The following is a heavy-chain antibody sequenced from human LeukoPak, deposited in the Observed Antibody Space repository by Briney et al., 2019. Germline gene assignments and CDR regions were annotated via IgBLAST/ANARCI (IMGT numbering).Heavy chain of an antibody. Sequence: GGSLRLSCAASGFTFSSYGMSWVRQAPGKGLEWVSAISGSGGSTYYADSVKGRFTISRDNSKNTLYLQMNSLRAEDTAVYYCASGGYDILTASGNWGQGTLVIVSS. J-gene: IGHJ4*02. CDR2: ISGSGGST. V-gene: IGHV3-23*01. CDR1: GFTFSSYG. CDR3: ASGGYDILTASGN. D-gene: IGHD3-9*01.